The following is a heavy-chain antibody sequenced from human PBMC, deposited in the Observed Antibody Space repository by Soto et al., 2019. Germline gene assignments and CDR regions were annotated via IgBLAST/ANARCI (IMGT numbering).Heavy chain of an antibody. J-gene: IGHJ6*02. V-gene: IGHV4-59*08. CDR3: VRQGIGNLHGLVDV. Sequence: QVQLQQSGPGLVKPSETLSLTCSVSSGPTSSHNWGWIRQTPGRGLEWIGYVYSTGGTSYNPSLTSRVTISADTSTNHISLTLTSVPAADTAVYYCVRQGIGNLHGLVDVWGQGTTVRVSS. CDR2: VYSTGGT. CDR1: SGPTSSHN. D-gene: IGHD1-1*01.